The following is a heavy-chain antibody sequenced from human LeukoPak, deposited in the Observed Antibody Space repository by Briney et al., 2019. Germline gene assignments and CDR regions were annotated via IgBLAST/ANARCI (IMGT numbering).Heavy chain of an antibody. J-gene: IGHJ5*02. Sequence: SETLSLTCTVSGGSISSYYWSWIRQPPGKGLEWIGYIYYSGSTNYNPSLKSRVTISVDTSKNQFSLKLSSVTAADTAVYYCARHSYAAMAAKNNWFDPWGQGTLVTVSS. D-gene: IGHD5-18*01. CDR1: GGSISSYY. CDR2: IYYSGST. V-gene: IGHV4-59*08. CDR3: ARHSYAAMAAKNNWFDP.